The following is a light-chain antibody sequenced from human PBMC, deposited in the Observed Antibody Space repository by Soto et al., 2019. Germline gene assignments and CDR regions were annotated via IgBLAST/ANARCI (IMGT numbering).Light chain of an antibody. Sequence: EIVLTQSPGTLSLSPGERATLSCRASQSVSSSYLAWYQQKPGQAPRLLIYGASSRATGIPDRFSGSGSGTDVTLTSSRREPEDFAVYYCQQYGSSPPYTFGQGTKLEIK. J-gene: IGKJ2*01. V-gene: IGKV3-20*01. CDR3: QQYGSSPPYT. CDR2: GAS. CDR1: QSVSSSY.